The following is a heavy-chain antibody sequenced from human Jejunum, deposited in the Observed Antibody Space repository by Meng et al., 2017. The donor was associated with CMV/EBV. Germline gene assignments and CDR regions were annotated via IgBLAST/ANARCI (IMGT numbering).Heavy chain of an antibody. D-gene: IGHD2-2*01. CDR1: GGPVSKYY. CDR2: IYNSGDI. CDR3: VRHGDCSSGSCYYHWLDP. Sequence: QVPLQEAGPWLVRPSETLSLTCSVSGGPVSKYYWGWIRQTPGGGLEWLGYIYNSGDIYYNPFLEGRVTISTDTSKNQFSLKLRYVTAADTAVYYCVRHGDCSSGSCYYHWLDPWGQGSLVTVSS. J-gene: IGHJ5*01. V-gene: IGHV4-59*02.